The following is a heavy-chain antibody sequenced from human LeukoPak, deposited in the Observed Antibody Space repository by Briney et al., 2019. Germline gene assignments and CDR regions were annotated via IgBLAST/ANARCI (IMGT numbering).Heavy chain of an antibody. J-gene: IGHJ4*02. D-gene: IGHD2-15*01. CDR3: ARGFRAYCSGGSCYGVYY. Sequence: ASVKVSCTASGGTFSSYAISWVRQAPGQGLEWMGGIIPIFGTANYAQKFQGRVTITADESTSTAYMELSSLRSEDTAVYYCARGFRAYCSGGSCYGVYYWGQGTLVTVSS. V-gene: IGHV1-69*13. CDR2: IIPIFGTA. CDR1: GGTFSSYA.